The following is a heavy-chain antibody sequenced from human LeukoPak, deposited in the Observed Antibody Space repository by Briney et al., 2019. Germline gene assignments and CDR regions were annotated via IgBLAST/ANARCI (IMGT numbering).Heavy chain of an antibody. D-gene: IGHD3-3*01. V-gene: IGHV4-30-4*01. Sequence: SETLSLTCAVYGVSFSGYYWSWIRQPPGKGLEWIGYIYYSGSTYYNPSLKSRVTISVDTSKNQFSLKLSSVTAADTAVYYCARELGGITIFGVVTTNWFDPWGQGTLVTVSS. J-gene: IGHJ5*02. CDR2: IYYSGST. CDR1: GVSFSGYY. CDR3: ARELGGITIFGVVTTNWFDP.